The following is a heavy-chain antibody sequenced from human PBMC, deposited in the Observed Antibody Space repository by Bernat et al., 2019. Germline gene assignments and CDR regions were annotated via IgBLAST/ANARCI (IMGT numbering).Heavy chain of an antibody. J-gene: IGHJ4*02. V-gene: IGHV3-9*01. Sequence: EVQLVESGGGLVQPGSSLRLSCAASGFTFDDYAMHWFRQAPGKGLDWVSGISWNSGSIGYADSVKGRFTISRDNAKNSLYLQMNSLRAEDTALYYCAKDRNWNSAFDYWGQGTLVTVSS. CDR1: GFTFDDYA. D-gene: IGHD1-7*01. CDR3: AKDRNWNSAFDY. CDR2: ISWNSGSI.